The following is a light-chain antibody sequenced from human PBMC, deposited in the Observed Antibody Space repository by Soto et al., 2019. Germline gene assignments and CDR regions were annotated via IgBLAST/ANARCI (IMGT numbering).Light chain of an antibody. CDR3: QQLHTYPLT. Sequence: DIQLTQSPSFLSASVGDRVTITCRASQGINNFLAWYQQKPGKAPKLLIYAASILQSGVPSSFSGRGSGTEFTLTISSLQPEDSATYYCQQLHTYPLTFGQGTKLE. CDR2: AAS. V-gene: IGKV1-9*01. CDR1: QGINNF. J-gene: IGKJ2*01.